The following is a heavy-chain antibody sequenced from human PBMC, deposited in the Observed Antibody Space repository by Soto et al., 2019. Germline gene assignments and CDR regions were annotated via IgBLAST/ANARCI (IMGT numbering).Heavy chain of an antibody. Sequence: QVQLVQSGAEVKKPGASVKVSCKASGYTFTSYGISWVRQAPGQGLEWMGWISAYNGNTNYAQKLQGRVTMTTDTSASTAYMELRSLRSDDTAVYYCARVEVVPGTTTYYYGMDVWGQGTTVTVSS. D-gene: IGHD1-1*01. CDR1: GYTFTSYG. J-gene: IGHJ6*02. CDR3: ARVEVVPGTTTYYYGMDV. CDR2: ISAYNGNT. V-gene: IGHV1-18*01.